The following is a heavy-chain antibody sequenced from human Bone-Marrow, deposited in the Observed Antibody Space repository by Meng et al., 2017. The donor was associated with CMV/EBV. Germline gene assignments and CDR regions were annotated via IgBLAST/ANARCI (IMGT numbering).Heavy chain of an antibody. CDR1: GYSISSGYY. Sequence: SETLSLTCTVSGYSISSGYYWGWIRQPPGKGLEWIGSIYHSGSTYYNPSLKSRVTISVDTSKNQFSLKLSSVTAADTAVYYCARATGDYYGSGIDYWGQGTLVTFSS. D-gene: IGHD3-10*01. CDR3: ARATGDYYGSGIDY. V-gene: IGHV4-38-2*02. J-gene: IGHJ4*02. CDR2: IYHSGST.